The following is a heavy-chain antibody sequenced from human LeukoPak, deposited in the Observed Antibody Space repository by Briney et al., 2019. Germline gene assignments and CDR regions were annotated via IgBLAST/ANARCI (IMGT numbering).Heavy chain of an antibody. CDR3: AKSILRAAAGTN. D-gene: IGHD6-13*01. Sequence: GGSLRLSCAASGFTFSSHWMYWVRQVPGEGLVWVSRINTDGSSTSYADSVKGRFTISRDNSKNMLYLQMNSLRAEDTAVYYCAKSILRAAAGTNWGQGTLVTVSS. J-gene: IGHJ4*02. CDR1: GFTFSSHW. CDR2: INTDGSST. V-gene: IGHV3-74*01.